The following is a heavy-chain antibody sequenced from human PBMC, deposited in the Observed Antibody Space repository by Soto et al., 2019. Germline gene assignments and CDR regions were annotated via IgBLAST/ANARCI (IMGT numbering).Heavy chain of an antibody. J-gene: IGHJ3*02. D-gene: IGHD2-8*01. CDR1: GGSISSGGYY. V-gene: IGHV4-31*03. CDR3: ARDQNGTQKIYAFDI. Sequence: QVQLQESGPGLVKPSQTLSLTCTVSGGSISSGGYYWSWIRQHPGKGLEWIGYIYYSGSTYYNPSLKSRVTISVDTSKNQFSLKLSSVTAADTAVYYCARDQNGTQKIYAFDIWGQGTMVTVSS. CDR2: IYYSGST.